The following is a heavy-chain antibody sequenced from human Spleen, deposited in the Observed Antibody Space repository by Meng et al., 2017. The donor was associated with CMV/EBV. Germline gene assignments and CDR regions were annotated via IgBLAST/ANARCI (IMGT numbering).Heavy chain of an antibody. J-gene: IGHJ4*02. Sequence: GESLKISCAASGFTFSAYWMHWVRQAPGKGLVWVSRINSDATFTSYADSVKGRFTISRDNSKNTLYLQMNSLRAEDTAVYYCARVDCSGDSCYSGSLDYWGQGTLVTVSS. CDR3: ARVDCSGDSCYSGSLDY. CDR1: GFTFSAYW. D-gene: IGHD2-15*01. V-gene: IGHV3-74*01. CDR2: INSDATFT.